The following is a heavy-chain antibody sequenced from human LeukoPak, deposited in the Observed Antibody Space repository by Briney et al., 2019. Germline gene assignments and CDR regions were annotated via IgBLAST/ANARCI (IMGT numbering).Heavy chain of an antibody. Sequence: GGSLRLSCAASGFTFSSYEMNWVRQAPGKGLEWVSYISSSGSTIYYADSVKGRFTISRDNAKNSLYLQMNSLRAEDTAVYYCARDRSQLPPTPFDYWGQGTLLTVSS. J-gene: IGHJ4*02. CDR2: ISSSGSTI. CDR3: ARDRSQLPPTPFDY. D-gene: IGHD2-2*01. V-gene: IGHV3-48*03. CDR1: GFTFSSYE.